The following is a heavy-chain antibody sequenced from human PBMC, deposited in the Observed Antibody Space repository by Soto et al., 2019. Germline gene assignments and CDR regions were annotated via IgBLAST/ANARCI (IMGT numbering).Heavy chain of an antibody. V-gene: IGHV3-9*01. CDR1: GFTFDDYA. D-gene: IGHD6-19*01. Sequence: EVQLVESGGGLVQPGRSLRLSCAASGFTFDDYAMHWVRQAPGKGLEWVSGISWNSGSIGYADSVKGRFTISRDNAKNSLYLQMSSLRAEDTALYYCAKARYSSGFNYFDYWGQGTLVTVSS. CDR2: ISWNSGSI. CDR3: AKARYSSGFNYFDY. J-gene: IGHJ4*02.